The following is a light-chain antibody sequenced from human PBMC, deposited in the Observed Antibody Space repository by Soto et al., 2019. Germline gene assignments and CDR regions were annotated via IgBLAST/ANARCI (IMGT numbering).Light chain of an antibody. Sequence: EIVLTQSPGTLSLSPGERATLSCRASQSVSSSYLAWYQQKPGQAPRLLIYGASSRANGIPDRFSGSGSGTDFPLTISRLEPEDFAVYYCHQYDNSPLTFGGGTKVEIK. J-gene: IGKJ4*01. V-gene: IGKV3-20*01. CDR1: QSVSSSY. CDR3: HQYDNSPLT. CDR2: GAS.